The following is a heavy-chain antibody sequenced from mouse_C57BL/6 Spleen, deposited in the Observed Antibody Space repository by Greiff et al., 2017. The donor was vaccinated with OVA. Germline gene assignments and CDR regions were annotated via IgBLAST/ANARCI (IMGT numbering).Heavy chain of an antibody. V-gene: IGHV1-82*01. J-gene: IGHJ4*01. D-gene: IGHD1-1*01. CDR1: GYAFSSSW. CDR3: AKEDLRAMDY. Sequence: VQLQQSGPELVKPGASVKISCKASGYAFSSSWMNWVKQRPGKGLEWIGRIYPGDGDTNYNGKFKGKATLTADKSSSTAYMQLSSLTSEDSAVYFCAKEDLRAMDYWGQGTSVTVSS. CDR2: IYPGDGDT.